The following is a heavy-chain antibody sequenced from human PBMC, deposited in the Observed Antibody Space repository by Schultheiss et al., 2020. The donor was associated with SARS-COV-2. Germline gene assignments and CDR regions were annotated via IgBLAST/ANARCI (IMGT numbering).Heavy chain of an antibody. D-gene: IGHD2-2*02. V-gene: IGHV4-61*01. Sequence: SQTLSLTCTVSGGSISSDSYYWSWIRQPPGKGLEWIGYIYYSGSTNYNPSLKSRVTISVDTSKNQFALKLSSVTAADTAVYYCARTLVVPAAILYAFDIWGQGTMVTVSS. CDR1: GGSISSDSYY. J-gene: IGHJ3*02. CDR2: IYYSGST. CDR3: ARTLVVPAAILYAFDI.